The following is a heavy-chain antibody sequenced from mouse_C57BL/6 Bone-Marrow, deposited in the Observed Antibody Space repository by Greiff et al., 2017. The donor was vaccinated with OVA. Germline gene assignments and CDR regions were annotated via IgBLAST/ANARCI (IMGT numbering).Heavy chain of an antibody. CDR1: GYTFTSYW. Sequence: QVQLQQPGAELVRPGTSVKLSCKASGYTFTSYWMHWVKQRPGQGLEWIGVIDPSDSYTNYNQKFKGKAALTVDTSSSTAYMQRSSLTSEDSAVYYCARMVVATDFGVWGTGATVTVAS. D-gene: IGHD1-1*01. J-gene: IGHJ1*03. V-gene: IGHV1-59*01. CDR3: ARMVVATDFGV. CDR2: IDPSDSYT.